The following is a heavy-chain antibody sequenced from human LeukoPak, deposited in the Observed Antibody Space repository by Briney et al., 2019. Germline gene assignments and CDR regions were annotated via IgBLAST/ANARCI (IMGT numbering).Heavy chain of an antibody. J-gene: IGHJ4*02. CDR1: GFPFDDYA. CDR2: IRWSSDSV. CDR3: VKDFGQTTAAIAY. Sequence: GGSLRLSCAASGFPFDDYAMHWVRQAPGKGLESVSGIRWSSDSVGYADSVRGRFTISRDKAKNSLYLQMNSLRAEDTALYYCVKDFGQTTAAIAYWGQGTLVTVSS. V-gene: IGHV3-9*01. D-gene: IGHD2-2*01.